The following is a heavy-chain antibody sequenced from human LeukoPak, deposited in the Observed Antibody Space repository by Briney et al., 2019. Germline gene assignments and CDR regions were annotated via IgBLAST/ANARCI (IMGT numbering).Heavy chain of an antibody. V-gene: IGHV4-59*08. CDR2: IYYSGST. J-gene: IGHJ4*02. Sequence: SETLSLTCTVSGGSISSYYWSWIRQPPGKGLEWIGYIYYSGSTNYNPSLKSRVTISVDTSKNQFSLKLSSVTAADTAVYYCARHELLLWFGELLLSYFDYWGQGTLVTVSS. CDR1: GGSISSYY. CDR3: ARHELLLWFGELLLSYFDY. D-gene: IGHD3-10*01.